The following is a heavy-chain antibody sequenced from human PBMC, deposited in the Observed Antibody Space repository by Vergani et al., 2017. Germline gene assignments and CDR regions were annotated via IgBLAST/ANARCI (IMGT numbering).Heavy chain of an antibody. V-gene: IGHV4-38-2*01. J-gene: IGHJ6*03. CDR3: ARGDCSSTSCFHMDV. CDR1: GYSISSGYY. CDR2: IYHSGST. D-gene: IGHD2-2*01. Sequence: QVQLQESGPGLVKPSETLSLTCAVSGYSISSGYYWGWIRQPPGKGLEWIGSIYHSGSTYYNPSLKSRVTMSVDTSNKQFSLKLSSVTAADTAVYYCARGDCSSTSCFHMDVWGRGTTVTVSS.